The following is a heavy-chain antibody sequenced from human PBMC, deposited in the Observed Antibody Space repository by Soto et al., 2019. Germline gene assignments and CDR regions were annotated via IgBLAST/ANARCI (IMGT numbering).Heavy chain of an antibody. V-gene: IGHV1-69*02. CDR3: ARTAVAGTGTIDY. Sequence: SVKVSSKASGGTFSSYTISWVRQAPGQGLEWMGRIIPILGIANYAQKFQGRVTITADKSTSTAYMELSSLRSEDTAVYYCARTAVAGTGTIDYWGQETLVTVSS. D-gene: IGHD6-19*01. J-gene: IGHJ4*02. CDR2: IIPILGIA. CDR1: GGTFSSYT.